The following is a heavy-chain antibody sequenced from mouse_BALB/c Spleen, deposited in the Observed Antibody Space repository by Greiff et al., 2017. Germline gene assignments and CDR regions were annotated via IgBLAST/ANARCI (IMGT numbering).Heavy chain of an antibody. CDR1: GYTFTDYE. V-gene: IGHV1-15*01. J-gene: IGHJ4*01. CDR2: IDPETGGT. Sequence: VQLQQSGAELVRPGASVTLSCKASGYTFTDYEMHWVKQTPVHGLEWIGAIDPETGGTAYNQKFKGKATLTADKSSSTAYMELRSLTSEDSAVYYCKRGDGSSPYYAMDYWGQGTSVTVSS. D-gene: IGHD1-1*01. CDR3: KRGDGSSPYYAMDY.